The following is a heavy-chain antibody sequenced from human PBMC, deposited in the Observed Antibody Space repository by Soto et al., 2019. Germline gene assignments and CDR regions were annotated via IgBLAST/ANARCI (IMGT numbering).Heavy chain of an antibody. CDR1: GFTFSSYW. CDR3: ARAPRGWNDIYYFDY. J-gene: IGHJ4*02. Sequence: GGSLRLSCAASGFTFSSYWMSWVRQAPGKGLEWVANIKQDGSEKYYVDSVKGRFTISRDNAKNSLYLQMNSLRAEDTAVYYCARAPRGWNDIYYFDYWGQGTLVTVSS. V-gene: IGHV3-7*05. D-gene: IGHD1-1*01. CDR2: IKQDGSEK.